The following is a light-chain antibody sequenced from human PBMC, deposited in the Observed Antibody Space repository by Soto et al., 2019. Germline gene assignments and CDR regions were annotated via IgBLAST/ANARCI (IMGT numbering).Light chain of an antibody. J-gene: IGKJ2*03. CDR3: QQYRLAPYS. CDR2: WAS. CDR1: QSVLHSSNNKHY. Sequence: DFVMTQSPDSLAVSLGERATINCKSSQSVLHSSNNKHYLAWYQQKPGQPPKLLIYWASTRGSGVPDGFSGSGSGTDFALTISSLQAEDVAVYYCQQYRLAPYSFGQGTKLDIK. V-gene: IGKV4-1*01.